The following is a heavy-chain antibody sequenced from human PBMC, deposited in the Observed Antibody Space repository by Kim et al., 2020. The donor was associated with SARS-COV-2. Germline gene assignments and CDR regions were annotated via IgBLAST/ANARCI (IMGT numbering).Heavy chain of an antibody. D-gene: IGHD6-19*01. Sequence: ADSVRGRFTISSDNSKNTLYLQMNSLRHEDTAIYYCASGSISVAGPMDHWAQGALVTVST. CDR3: ASGSISVAGPMDH. V-gene: IGHV3-30*01. J-gene: IGHJ4*02.